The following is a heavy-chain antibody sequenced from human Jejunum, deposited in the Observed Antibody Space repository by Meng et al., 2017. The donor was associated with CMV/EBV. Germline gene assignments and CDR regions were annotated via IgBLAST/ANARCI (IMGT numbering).Heavy chain of an antibody. CDR3: TKGGFDS. J-gene: IGHJ4*02. CDR1: GFTFSSQT. V-gene: IGHV3-23*01. Sequence: EVQLMESGGGLVQPEGSLRLSCAASGFTFSSQTMSWVRQAPGKGLEWVSNIADSGGSTYYADSVKGRFTISRDNSKNTLYLQMNSLRVDDSALYYCTKGGFDSWGQGTLVTVSS. CDR2: IADSGGST. D-gene: IGHD2-15*01.